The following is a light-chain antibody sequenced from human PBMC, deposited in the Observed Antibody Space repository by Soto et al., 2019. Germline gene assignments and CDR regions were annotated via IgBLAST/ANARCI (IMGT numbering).Light chain of an antibody. CDR3: QQYNNWPRT. J-gene: IGKJ1*01. V-gene: IGKV3-15*01. Sequence: EVVMTQSPDTLSVSPGERATLSCRASQSVSSNLAWYQQKLGQTPRLLIYGASTRATGISARISGSGSGTDFTLTISSLQSEDFAIYYCQQYNNWPRTFGQGTRVEIK. CDR2: GAS. CDR1: QSVSSN.